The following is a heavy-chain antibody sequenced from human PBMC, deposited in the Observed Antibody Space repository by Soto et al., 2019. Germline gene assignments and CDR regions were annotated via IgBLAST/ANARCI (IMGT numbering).Heavy chain of an antibody. CDR2: ISSSSSYI. V-gene: IGHV3-21*01. D-gene: IGHD6-19*01. J-gene: IGHJ4*02. CDR1: GFTFSSYS. CDR3: ASEIAVAGTGENY. Sequence: GGSLRLSCAASGFTFSSYSMNWVRQAPGKGLEWVSSISSSSSYIYYADSVKGRFTISRDNAKNSLYLQMNSLRAEDTAVYYCASEIAVAGTGENYWGQGTLVTVSS.